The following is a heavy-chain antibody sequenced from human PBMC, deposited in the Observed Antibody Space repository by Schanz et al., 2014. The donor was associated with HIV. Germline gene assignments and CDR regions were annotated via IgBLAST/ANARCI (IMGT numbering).Heavy chain of an antibody. Sequence: EVQLLEFGGGSVRPGESLRLSCLASGFTFNNYAMSWVRQAPGKGLEWVAHIKKDGSDKYYVGSVNGRFTISRDNSKNSVFLQMDRLRAEDTAVYYCARGSWYSSGWVDDQYYYDVDVWGQGTMVTVSS. D-gene: IGHD6-19*01. CDR1: GFTFNNYA. J-gene: IGHJ6*02. CDR2: IKKDGSDK. CDR3: ARGSWYSSGWVDDQYYYDVDV. V-gene: IGHV3-7*01.